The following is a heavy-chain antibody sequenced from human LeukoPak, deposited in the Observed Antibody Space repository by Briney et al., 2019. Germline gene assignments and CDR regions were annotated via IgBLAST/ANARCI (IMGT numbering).Heavy chain of an antibody. CDR1: GYSISSGYY. D-gene: IGHD4-11*01. Sequence: SETLSLTCAVSGYSISSGYYWGWIRQPPGKGLEGIGSIYHSGGTYYNPSLKSRVTISVDTSKNQVSLQLRLLTAAGTAVFFCARQYDPWGQGTLVTASS. CDR2: IYHSGGT. J-gene: IGHJ5*02. CDR3: ARQYDP. V-gene: IGHV4-38-2*01.